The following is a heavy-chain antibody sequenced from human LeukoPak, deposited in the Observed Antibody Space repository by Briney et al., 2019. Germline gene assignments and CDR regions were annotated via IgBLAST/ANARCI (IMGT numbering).Heavy chain of an antibody. D-gene: IGHD3-3*01. CDR2: IIPIFGTA. Sequence: AASVKVSCKASGGTFSSYAISWVRQAPGQGLEWMGGIIPIFGTANYAQKFQGRVTITTDESKSTAYMELSSLRSEDTAVYYCATGHHYDFWSGYYNYYYYMDVWGKGTTVTVSS. J-gene: IGHJ6*03. CDR1: GGTFSSYA. CDR3: ATGHHYDFWSGYYNYYYYMDV. V-gene: IGHV1-69*05.